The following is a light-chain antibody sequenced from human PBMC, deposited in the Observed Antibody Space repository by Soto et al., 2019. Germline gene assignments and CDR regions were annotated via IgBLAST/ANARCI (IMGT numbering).Light chain of an antibody. J-gene: IGKJ2*01. V-gene: IGKV1-5*03. CDR1: HNINNW. CDR3: QQYNDN. Sequence: DVQMTQSPSTLSASVRDRVTITCRASHNINNWLAWYQLKPGQAPKLLNYLASSLESGHPSRFRVRGFGTEFTLTTSGLQPDDFSTYYCQQYNDNFGQGTRLDI. CDR2: LAS.